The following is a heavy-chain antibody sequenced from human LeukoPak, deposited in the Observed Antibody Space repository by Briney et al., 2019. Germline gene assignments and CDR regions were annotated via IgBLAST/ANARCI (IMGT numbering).Heavy chain of an antibody. Sequence: GGPLRLFHFGSWFNYRYYVLLELRQAPPRELPGVSYITSSGDIIYYADSVKGRFTISRDNAKNSVYLQMNSLRAEDTAVYYCARYRADEGSYDALDIWGQGTMVTVSS. CDR1: WFNYRYYV. V-gene: IGHV3-48*03. J-gene: IGHJ3*02. CDR3: ARYRADEGSYDALDI. CDR2: ITSSGDII. D-gene: IGHD3-10*01.